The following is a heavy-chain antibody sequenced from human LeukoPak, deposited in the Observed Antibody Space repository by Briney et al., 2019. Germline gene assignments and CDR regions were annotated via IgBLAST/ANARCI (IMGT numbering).Heavy chain of an antibody. Sequence: GESLKISCKGSGFNFSSYWIELGRQMPGEGLEWMGVIYPSDSETRYSPSFQGQVTMSVNKSINTAYLQWNSLRASDTATYYYARRAINLGWYFDYWGRGTMVTVSS. CDR2: IYPSDSET. CDR3: ARRAINLGWYFDY. J-gene: IGHJ2*01. D-gene: IGHD3-16*01. CDR1: GFNFSSYW. V-gene: IGHV5-51*01.